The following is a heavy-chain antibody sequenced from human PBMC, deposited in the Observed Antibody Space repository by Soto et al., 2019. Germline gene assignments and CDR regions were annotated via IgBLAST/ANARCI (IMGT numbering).Heavy chain of an antibody. V-gene: IGHV4-31*03. Sequence: QVQLQESGPGLVKPSQTLSLTCTVSGGSISSGGYYWSWIRQHPGKGLEWIGYIYYSGSTYYNPSLTSRVTISVDTTKNQFSLKLSSVTAADTAVYYCASDHRINYYYGMDVWGQGTTVTVSS. CDR3: ASDHRINYYYGMDV. J-gene: IGHJ6*02. CDR2: IYYSGST. CDR1: GGSISSGGYY.